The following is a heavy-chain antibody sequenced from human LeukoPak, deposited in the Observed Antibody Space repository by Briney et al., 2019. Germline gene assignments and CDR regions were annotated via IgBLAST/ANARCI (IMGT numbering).Heavy chain of an antibody. CDR2: ISSSSSYI. J-gene: IGHJ6*04. Sequence: GGSLRLSCAASGFTFSSYSMNWVRQAPGKGLEWVSSISSSSSYIYYADSAKGRFTISRDNAKNSLYLQMNSLRAEDTAVYYCARGLLFYYGSGSYYESGDNYYYYGMDVWGKGTTVTVSS. D-gene: IGHD3-10*01. CDR1: GFTFSSYS. V-gene: IGHV3-21*01. CDR3: ARGLLFYYGSGSYYESGDNYYYYGMDV.